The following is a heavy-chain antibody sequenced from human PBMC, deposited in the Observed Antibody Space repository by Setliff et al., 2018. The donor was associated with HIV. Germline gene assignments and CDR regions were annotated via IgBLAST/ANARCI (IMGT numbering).Heavy chain of an antibody. D-gene: IGHD1-26*01. CDR2: ISATGTTV. CDR3: VRDQLRWPERWDFDF. CDR1: GFAFSSHQ. V-gene: IGHV3-48*03. Sequence: PGGSLRLSCAASGFAFSSHQMSWVRQAPGKGLEWVSYISATGTTVSYADSVRGRFIISRDSVRNEVYLQMKSLRVDDTALYYCVRDQLRWPERWDFDFWGQGTLVTVSS. J-gene: IGHJ4*02.